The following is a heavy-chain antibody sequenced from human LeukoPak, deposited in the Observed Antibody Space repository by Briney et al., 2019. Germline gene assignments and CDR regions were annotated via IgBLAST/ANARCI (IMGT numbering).Heavy chain of an antibody. Sequence: PGGSLRLSCAASGFTFSSYAMHWVRQAPGKGLEWVAVISYDGSNKYYADSVKGRFTISRDNSKNTLYLQMNSLKAEDTAVYYCARYRQSYYDSSGSDYWGQGTLVTVSS. CDR1: GFTFSSYA. D-gene: IGHD3-22*01. CDR2: ISYDGSNK. CDR3: ARYRQSYYDSSGSDY. J-gene: IGHJ4*02. V-gene: IGHV3-30-3*01.